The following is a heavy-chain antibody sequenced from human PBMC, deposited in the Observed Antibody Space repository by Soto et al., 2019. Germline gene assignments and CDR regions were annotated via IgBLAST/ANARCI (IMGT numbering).Heavy chain of an antibody. J-gene: IGHJ4*02. CDR2: INPSGGST. V-gene: IGHV1-46*01. D-gene: IGHD3-22*01. Sequence: ASVKVSCKASGYTFTSYYMHCVRQAPGQGLEWMGIINPSGGSTSYAQKFQGRVTMTRDTSTSTVYMELSSLRSEDTAVCYCARGDGSYDSSGYYPPSYDYWGQGTLVTVSS. CDR3: ARGDGSYDSSGYYPPSYDY. CDR1: GYTFTSYY.